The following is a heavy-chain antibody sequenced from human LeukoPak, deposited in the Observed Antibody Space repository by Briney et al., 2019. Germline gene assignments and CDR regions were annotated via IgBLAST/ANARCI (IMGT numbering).Heavy chain of an antibody. J-gene: IGHJ3*02. D-gene: IGHD3-22*01. Sequence: ASVKVSCKASGYTFTSYGISWVRQAPGQGLEWMGWISAYNGNTNYAQKLQGRVTMTTDTSTSTAYMELRSLRSDDTAVYYCARVLMEYYYDSSGYYYPGAFDIWGQGTMVTVSS. CDR2: ISAYNGNT. V-gene: IGHV1-18*01. CDR1: GYTFTSYG. CDR3: ARVLMEYYYDSSGYYYPGAFDI.